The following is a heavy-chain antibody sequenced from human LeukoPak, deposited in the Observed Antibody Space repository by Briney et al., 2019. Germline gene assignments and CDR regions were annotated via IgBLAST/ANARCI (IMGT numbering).Heavy chain of an antibody. CDR3: ATARDNYDRSGFSALEY. J-gene: IGHJ4*02. CDR1: GFTFSSYW. Sequence: PGGSLRLSCAASGFTFSSYWMSWVRQAPGKGLEWVANIKEDGSDKYYVDSMKGRFTVSRDNAKNSVYLQMNGLRAEDTGVYYCATARDNYDRSGFSALEYWGQGTLVTVSS. CDR2: IKEDGSDK. D-gene: IGHD3-22*01. V-gene: IGHV3-7*01.